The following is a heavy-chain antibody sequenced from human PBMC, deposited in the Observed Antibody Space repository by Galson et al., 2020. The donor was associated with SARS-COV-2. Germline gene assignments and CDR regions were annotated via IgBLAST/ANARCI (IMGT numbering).Heavy chain of an antibody. D-gene: IGHD6-19*01. CDR2: IYHSGST. Sequence: SETLSLTCAVSGYSISSGYYCGWIRQPPGKGLEWIGSIYHSGSTYYNQPLQSRVTISVDTSKNQFSLKLSSATAADTAVYYCARDLGADSGWPLDYWGQGTLVTVSS. CDR3: ARDLGADSGWPLDY. CDR1: GYSISSGYY. V-gene: IGHV4-38-2*02. J-gene: IGHJ4*02.